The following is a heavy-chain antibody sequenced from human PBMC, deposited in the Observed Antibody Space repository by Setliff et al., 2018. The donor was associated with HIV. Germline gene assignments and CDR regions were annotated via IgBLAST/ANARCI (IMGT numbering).Heavy chain of an antibody. J-gene: IGHJ6*02. CDR3: ARDSGDDYSDYYYYGMDV. D-gene: IGHD4-4*01. V-gene: IGHV1-8*01. CDR2: MNPDSGNT. Sequence: ASVKVSCKASGYTSTSYDINWVRQATGQGLEWMGWMNPDSGNTGSAQNFQGRLTITWNTSISTAYMELGSLRSEDTALYYCARDSGDDYSDYYYYGMDVWGQGTTVTVSS. CDR1: GYTSTSYD.